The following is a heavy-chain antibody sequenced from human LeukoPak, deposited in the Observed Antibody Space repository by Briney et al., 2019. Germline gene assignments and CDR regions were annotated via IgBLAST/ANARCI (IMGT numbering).Heavy chain of an antibody. Sequence: GGSVRLSGAASGFTFDDYAMHWVRQAAGKGLEWVSVISWNRGSIGYADSVKRRFTISRDNAKNSLYLQMNSLRAEDLALYYCAKDKYYGDYGLSDAFDIWGQGTMVTVSS. CDR2: ISWNRGSI. J-gene: IGHJ3*02. CDR1: GFTFDDYA. CDR3: AKDKYYGDYGLSDAFDI. V-gene: IGHV3-9*03. D-gene: IGHD4-17*01.